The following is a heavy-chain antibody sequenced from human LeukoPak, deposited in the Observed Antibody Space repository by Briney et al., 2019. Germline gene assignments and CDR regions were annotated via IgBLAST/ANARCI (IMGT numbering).Heavy chain of an antibody. Sequence: GGSLRLSCAASGFTFDDYTMHWVRQAPGKGLEWVSGIGTAGEIYYPGSVKGRFTISRENAKNSLYLQMNSLRAGDTAVYYCARAAYSSTWYSRYFDLWGRGTLVTVSS. CDR2: IGTAGEI. CDR3: ARAAYSSTWYSRYFDL. D-gene: IGHD6-13*01. J-gene: IGHJ2*01. V-gene: IGHV3-13*01. CDR1: GFTFDDYT.